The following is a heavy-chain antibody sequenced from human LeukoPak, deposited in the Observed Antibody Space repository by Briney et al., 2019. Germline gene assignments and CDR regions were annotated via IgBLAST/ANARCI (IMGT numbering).Heavy chain of an antibody. J-gene: IGHJ6*02. CDR1: GFTFSSYS. V-gene: IGHV3-23*01. CDR2: ISGSGGST. D-gene: IGHD2-2*01. Sequence: GGSLRLSCAASGFTFSSYSMNWVRQAPGKGLEWVSAISGSGGSTYYADSVKGRFTISRDNSKNTLYLQMNSLRAEDTAVYYCAKGVDCSSTSCPYYYYYGMDVWGQGTTVTVSS. CDR3: AKGVDCSSTSCPYYYYYGMDV.